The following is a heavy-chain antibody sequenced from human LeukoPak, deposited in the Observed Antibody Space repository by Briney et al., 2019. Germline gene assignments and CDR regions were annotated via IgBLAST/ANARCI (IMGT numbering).Heavy chain of an antibody. CDR1: GDSVSSNIAA. J-gene: IGHJ6*02. Sequence: SQTLSLTCAISGDSVSSNIAAWNWIRQSPSRGLEWLGRTYYRSKWYNDYAVSVKSRITINPDTSKNQFSLQLNSVTPEDTAVYYCARGTASSWYTATGYYGMDVWGQGTTVTVSS. CDR3: ARGTASSWYTATGYYGMDV. CDR2: TYYRSKWYN. D-gene: IGHD6-13*01. V-gene: IGHV6-1*01.